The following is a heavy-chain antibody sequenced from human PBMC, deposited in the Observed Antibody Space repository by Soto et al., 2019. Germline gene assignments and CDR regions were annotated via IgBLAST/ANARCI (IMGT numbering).Heavy chain of an antibody. D-gene: IGHD2-2*02. CDR2: IWYDGSNT. V-gene: IGHV3-30*02. CDR1: GFTFCSYA. CDR3: TADLPTPIPQVDH. J-gene: IGHJ4*02. Sequence: PGGSLRLSCAASGFTFCSYAMHWVRQAPGKGLEWVGFIWYDGSNTFYAAPVKGRFTISRDDSKDTVYLQMNSLKTEDTAVYYYTADLPTPIPQVDHWGQGTLVTVSS.